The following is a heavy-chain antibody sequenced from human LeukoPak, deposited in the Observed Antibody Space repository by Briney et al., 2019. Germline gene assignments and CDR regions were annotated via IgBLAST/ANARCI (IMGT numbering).Heavy chain of an antibody. CDR3: ARGGFRVGLFYYFDY. CDR1: GVPISRYY. Sequence: SETLSLTCTVSGVPISRYYWSWIRQPPGKGLEWFGYIYYSGSTNYNPSLKSRVTISVDTSKNQFSLKLSSVTAADTAVYYCARGGFRVGLFYYFDYWGQGTLVTVSS. V-gene: IGHV4-59*08. D-gene: IGHD5/OR15-5a*01. CDR2: IYYSGST. J-gene: IGHJ4*02.